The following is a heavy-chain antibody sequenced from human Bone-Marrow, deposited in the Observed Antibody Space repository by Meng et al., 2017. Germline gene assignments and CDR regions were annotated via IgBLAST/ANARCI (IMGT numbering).Heavy chain of an antibody. J-gene: IGHJ2*01. Sequence: ASVKVSCKASGYTFTSYAMHWVRQAPGQRLEWMGWINAGNGNTKYSQKFQGRVTITRDTSASTAYMELSSLRSEDTAVYYCARMLAYCGGDCYSDWYFDLWGRGTLVTVSS. CDR2: INAGNGNT. V-gene: IGHV1-3*01. D-gene: IGHD2-21*02. CDR1: GYTFTSYA. CDR3: ARMLAYCGGDCYSDWYFDL.